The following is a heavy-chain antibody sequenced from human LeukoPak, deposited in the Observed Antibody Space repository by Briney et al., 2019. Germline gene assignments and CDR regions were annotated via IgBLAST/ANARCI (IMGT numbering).Heavy chain of an antibody. D-gene: IGHD3-3*01. Sequence: GASVKVSCKASGYTFTSYCIRWLRQAPGLGLEWMGWISANNGNTNYAQKFQGRVTMTTDTSTSTAYMELMSLRSDDTAVYYCARDDDTMQPPYWRHGTVITVSS. V-gene: IGHV1-18*01. J-gene: IGHJ4*01. CDR2: ISANNGNT. CDR3: ARDDDTMQPPY. CDR1: GYTFTSYC.